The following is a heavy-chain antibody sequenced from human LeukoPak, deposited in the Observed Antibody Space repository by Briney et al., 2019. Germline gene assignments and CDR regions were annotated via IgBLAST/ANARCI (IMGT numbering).Heavy chain of an antibody. CDR1: GGSISSYY. V-gene: IGHV4-59*01. CDR2: IYYSGTT. CDR3: ARGVYIAAAQYGY. J-gene: IGHJ4*02. D-gene: IGHD6-13*01. Sequence: PSETLSLTCTVSGGSISSYYWSRIRQRPGKGLEWFGNIYYSGTTNYNPSLNSRVTISVDTSKNQFALKLSSVPAADTAVYYCARGVYIAAAQYGYWGQGTLVTVSS.